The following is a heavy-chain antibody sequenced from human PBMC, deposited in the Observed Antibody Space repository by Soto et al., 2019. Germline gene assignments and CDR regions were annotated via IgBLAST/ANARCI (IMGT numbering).Heavy chain of an antibody. J-gene: IGHJ5*02. CDR2: TYFRSKWYN. CDR1: EDSVSSNNAA. CDR3: AREEIATAYNWFNP. D-gene: IGHD6-13*01. V-gene: IGHV6-1*01. Sequence: SQTLSLTCAISEDSVSSNNAAWNWIRQSPSRGLEWLGRTYFRSKWYNDYAVSMKGRIIINPDTSKNQFSLQFNSVTPDDTAVYYCAREEIATAYNWFNPWGQGTLVTVSS.